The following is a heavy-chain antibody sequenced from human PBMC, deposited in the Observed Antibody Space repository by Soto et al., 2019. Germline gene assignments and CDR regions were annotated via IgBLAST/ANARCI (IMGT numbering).Heavy chain of an antibody. J-gene: IGHJ4*02. CDR3: ATESGSTYGDFDH. D-gene: IGHD5-18*01. CDR2: ISNSGST. Sequence: PSETLSLTCTVSGGSVTSDEDYWTWIRQSPGKGLEWIGYISNSGSTGYNPSLKTRLSMSVDRSKNQFTLRLTSVTAADTAVYFCATESGSTYGDFDHWGQGTQVTVSS. V-gene: IGHV4-30-4*01. CDR1: GGSVTSDEDY.